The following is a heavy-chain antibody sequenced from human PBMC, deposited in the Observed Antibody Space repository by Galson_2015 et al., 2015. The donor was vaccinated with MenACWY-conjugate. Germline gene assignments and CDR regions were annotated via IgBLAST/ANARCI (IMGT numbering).Heavy chain of an antibody. Sequence: SLRLSCAASGFTFHNYAMSWVRQAPGKGLEWVSGISGSGFSISYADSVKDRFTVSRDDSKNTLYLQLNSLRAEDTAKYYCAKHRAEHSFGAEVFDYWVQGTLVPVSS. V-gene: IGHV3-23*01. CDR3: AKHRAEHSFGAEVFDY. J-gene: IGHJ4*02. CDR1: GFTFHNYA. D-gene: IGHD1-14*01. CDR2: ISGSGFSI.